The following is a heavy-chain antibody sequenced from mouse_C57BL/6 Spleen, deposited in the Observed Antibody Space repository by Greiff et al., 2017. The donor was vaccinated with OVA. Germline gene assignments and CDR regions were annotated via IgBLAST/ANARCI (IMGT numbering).Heavy chain of an antibody. CDR2: IWGGGST. CDR1: GFSLTSYG. J-gene: IGHJ1*03. D-gene: IGHD2-3*01. Sequence: VMLVESGPGLVAPSQSLSITCTVSGFSLTSYGVAWVRQPPGKGLEWLGVIWGGGSTNYTSALMSRLSISKDNSKSQVFLKMNSLQTDDTAMYYCAKHPYDGPLRRYFDVWGTGTTVTVSS. V-gene: IGHV2-9*01. CDR3: AKHPYDGPLRRYFDV.